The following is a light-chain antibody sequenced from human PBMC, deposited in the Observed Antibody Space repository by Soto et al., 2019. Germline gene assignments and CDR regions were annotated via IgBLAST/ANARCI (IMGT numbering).Light chain of an antibody. V-gene: IGKV3-11*01. CDR2: DTF. CDR3: QQRSDWPPGYT. CDR1: QSVSSH. Sequence: ELVLTQSPATLSLSPGERATLSCRASQSVSSHLAGYQQKPGQAPRLLMYDTFNRATGIPARFNGSGSGTDFPLTISSLVPQDFAVYYCQQRSDWPPGYTFGQGTKLEIK. J-gene: IGKJ2*01.